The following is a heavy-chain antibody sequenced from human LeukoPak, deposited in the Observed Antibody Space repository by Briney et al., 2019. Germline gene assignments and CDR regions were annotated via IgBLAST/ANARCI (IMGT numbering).Heavy chain of an antibody. CDR2: IYYSGST. CDR1: GGSLSSYY. J-gene: IGHJ5*02. CDR3: ARDGYSSSLDP. Sequence: SETLSLTCTVSGGSLSSYYWSWLRQPPGKGLEWIGYIYYSGSTNYNPSPKSRVTISVDTSKNQFSLKLSSVTAADTAVYYCARDGYSSSLDPWGQGTLVTVSS. V-gene: IGHV4-59*01. D-gene: IGHD6-13*01.